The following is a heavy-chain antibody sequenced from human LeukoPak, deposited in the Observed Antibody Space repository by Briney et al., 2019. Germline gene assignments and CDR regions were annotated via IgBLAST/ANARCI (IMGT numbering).Heavy chain of an antibody. J-gene: IGHJ5*02. CDR2: INHSGST. CDR1: GVPFSGFD. V-gene: IGHV4-34*01. D-gene: IGHD3-9*01. Sequence: PSETLSLTCAVYGVPFSGFDWSWIRQPPGKGLEWIGKINHSGSTNYNPSHKIRVTISGDPSKNQVSLKLSSVTTADTAVYYCARGSGRYDILTGHTVNWFDPWGQGTLVTVSS. CDR3: ARGSGRYDILTGHTVNWFDP.